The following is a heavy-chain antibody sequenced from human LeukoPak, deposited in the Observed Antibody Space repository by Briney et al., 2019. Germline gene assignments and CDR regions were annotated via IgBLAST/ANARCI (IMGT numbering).Heavy chain of an antibody. CDR3: AKDGLACSGGSSDFDY. CDR1: GFTFSSYG. V-gene: IGHV3-30*02. CDR2: IRYDGSNK. J-gene: IGHJ4*02. Sequence: PGGSLRLSCAASGFTFSSYGMHWVRQAPGRGLEWVAFIRYDGSNKYYADSVKGRFTISRDNSKNTLYLQMNSLRAEDTAVYYCAKDGLACSGGSSDFDYWGQGTLVTVSS. D-gene: IGHD2-15*01.